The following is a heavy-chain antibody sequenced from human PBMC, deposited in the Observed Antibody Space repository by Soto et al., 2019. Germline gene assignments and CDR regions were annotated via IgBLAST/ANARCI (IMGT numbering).Heavy chain of an antibody. CDR2: IIPIFGTA. D-gene: IGHD6-13*01. V-gene: IGHV1-69*12. CDR3: ARERPEAGIAAAGTLWYFDL. J-gene: IGHJ2*01. Sequence: QVQLVQSGAEVKKPGSSVKVSCKASGGTFSSYAISWVRQAPGQGLEWMGGIIPIFGTANYAQKFQGRVTITADESTSTAYMELSSLRSEDTAVYYCARERPEAGIAAAGTLWYFDLWGRGTLVTVSS. CDR1: GGTFSSYA.